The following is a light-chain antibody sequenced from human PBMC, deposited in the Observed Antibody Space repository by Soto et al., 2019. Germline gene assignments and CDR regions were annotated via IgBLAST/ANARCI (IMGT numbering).Light chain of an antibody. CDR2: DTS. J-gene: IGKJ5*01. CDR1: KSVSSY. CDR3: QQYNHWPLIT. V-gene: IGKV3-15*01. Sequence: EIVMTQSPATLSVSPGERATLSCSASKSVSSYFAGYQQKPGQPPRLLIYDTSTRATAIRARFSGSESGTEFTITISSLQYEDFSIYYCQQYNHWPLITFGQGTRLEIK.